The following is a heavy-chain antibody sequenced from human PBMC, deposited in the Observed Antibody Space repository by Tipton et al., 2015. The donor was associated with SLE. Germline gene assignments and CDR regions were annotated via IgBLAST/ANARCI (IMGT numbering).Heavy chain of an antibody. V-gene: IGHV4-31*03. Sequence: GLVKPSETLSLSCTVPGGSLSRSRHSWDWIRQHPGKGLEWIGDIYSSGSTYYNPSLKSRVTISVDTSKNQFSLKLSSVTAADTAVYYCARVPLGPDSAFDIWGQGTMVTVSS. D-gene: IGHD7-27*01. J-gene: IGHJ3*02. CDR3: ARVPLGPDSAFDI. CDR2: IYSSGST. CDR1: GGSLSRSRHS.